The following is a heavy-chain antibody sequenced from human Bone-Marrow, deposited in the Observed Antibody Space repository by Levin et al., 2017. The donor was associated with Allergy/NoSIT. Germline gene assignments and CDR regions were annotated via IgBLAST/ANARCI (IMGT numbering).Heavy chain of an antibody. CDR2: IYYTGTA. J-gene: IGHJ6*02. CDR1: GGSMNTYY. V-gene: IGHV4-59*01. D-gene: IGHD6-13*01. CDR3: ARNSRNHYFYGLDV. Sequence: PGGSLRLSCTVSGGSMNTYYWSWIRHSPEKGLEWIAQIYYTGTAEYNPSLRSRLSVSIDTSINQFSLKLTSVSAADMAVYYCARNSRNHYFYGLDVWGQGTTVIVSS.